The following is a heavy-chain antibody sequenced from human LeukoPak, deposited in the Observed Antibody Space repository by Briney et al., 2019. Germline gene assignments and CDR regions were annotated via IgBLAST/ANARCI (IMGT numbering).Heavy chain of an antibody. J-gene: IGHJ5*02. CDR3: AKSSGTMVQGANWFDP. Sequence: GGSLRLSCAASGFTFSSYAMSWVRQAPGKGLEWVSAISGSGGSTYYADSVKGRFTISRDNSKNTLYLQMNSLRAEDTAVHYCAKSSGTMVQGANWFDPWGQGTLVTVSS. CDR1: GFTFSSYA. D-gene: IGHD3-10*01. CDR2: ISGSGGST. V-gene: IGHV3-23*01.